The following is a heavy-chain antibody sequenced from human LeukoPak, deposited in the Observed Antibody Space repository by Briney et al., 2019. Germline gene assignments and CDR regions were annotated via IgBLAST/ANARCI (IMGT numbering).Heavy chain of an antibody. D-gene: IGHD3-10*01. CDR2: INHSGST. CDR1: GGSFSGYY. V-gene: IGHV4-34*01. CDR3: ARVLTMVRGVIGWFDP. Sequence: SETLSLTCAVYGGSFSGYYWSWIRQPPGKGLGWIGEINHSGSTNYNPSLKSRVTISVDTSKNQFSLKLSSVTAADTAVYYCARVLTMVRGVIGWFDPWGQGTLVTVSS. J-gene: IGHJ5*02.